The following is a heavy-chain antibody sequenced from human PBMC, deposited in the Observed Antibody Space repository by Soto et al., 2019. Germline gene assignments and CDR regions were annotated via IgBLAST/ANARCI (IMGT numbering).Heavy chain of an antibody. V-gene: IGHV4-59*01. CDR1: GGSISSNY. Sequence: SETLSLTCTVSGGSISSNYWTWIRQPPGKGLEWIGYVYNSGSTNYNPSLKSRVTISEDTSKSQFSLKVNSMTAADTAVYYCARYRREAVAGYTLDYWGQGTLVTVSS. CDR3: ARYRREAVAGYTLDY. J-gene: IGHJ4*02. CDR2: VYNSGST. D-gene: IGHD6-13*01.